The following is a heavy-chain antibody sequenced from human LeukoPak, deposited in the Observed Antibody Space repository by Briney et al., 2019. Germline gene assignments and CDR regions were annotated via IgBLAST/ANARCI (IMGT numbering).Heavy chain of an antibody. CDR3: ARGHPRSLRYCSGGSCYSGKSSAFDI. J-gene: IGHJ3*02. CDR2: INHSGST. Sequence: GSLRLSCAASGFTFSSYSMNWVRQPPGKGLEWIGEINHSGSTNYNPSLKSRVTISVDTSKNQFSLKLSSVTAADTAVYYCARGHPRSLRYCSGGSCYSGKSSAFDIWGQGTMVTVSS. D-gene: IGHD2-15*01. CDR1: GFTFSSYS. V-gene: IGHV4-34*01.